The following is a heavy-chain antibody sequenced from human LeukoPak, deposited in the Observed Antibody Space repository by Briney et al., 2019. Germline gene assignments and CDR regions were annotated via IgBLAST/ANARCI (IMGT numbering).Heavy chain of an antibody. CDR2: ISGSGGSP. Sequence: QPGGSLRLSCAASGFSFSTYAMTWVRRAPGKGLEWVSGISGSGGSPYYADSVKGRFTISRDTSKNTLYLQMNSLRAEDTAVYYCAKAVYDSSGSFDLWGQGTLVTVSS. CDR3: AKAVYDSSGSFDL. CDR1: GFSFSTYA. J-gene: IGHJ4*02. V-gene: IGHV3-23*01. D-gene: IGHD3-22*01.